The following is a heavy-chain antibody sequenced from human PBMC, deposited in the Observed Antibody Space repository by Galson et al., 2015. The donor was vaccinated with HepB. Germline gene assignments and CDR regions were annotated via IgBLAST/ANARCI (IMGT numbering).Heavy chain of an antibody. V-gene: IGHV3-7*01. Sequence: SLRLSCAASGFTFSSYWMSWVRQAPGKGLEWVANIKQDGSEKYYVDSVKGRFTISRDNAKNSLYLQMNSLRAEDTAVYYCARGDYYDSSGYYPGRGYYYGMDVWGQGTTVTVSS. J-gene: IGHJ6*02. CDR1: GFTFSSYW. CDR2: IKQDGSEK. D-gene: IGHD3-22*01. CDR3: ARGDYYDSSGYYPGRGYYYGMDV.